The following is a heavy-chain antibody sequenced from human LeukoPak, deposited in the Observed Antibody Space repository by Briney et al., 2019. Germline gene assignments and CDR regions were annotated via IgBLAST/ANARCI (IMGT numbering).Heavy chain of an antibody. V-gene: IGHV4-39*01. Sequence: ETLSLTCTVSGGSISSSSYYWGWICQPPGKGLEWIGSIYYSGSTYYNPSLKSRVTISVDTSKNQFSLKLSSVTAADTAVYYCASPIRSYCSGGSCYSEDYWGQGTLVTVSS. J-gene: IGHJ4*02. CDR1: GGSISSSSYY. CDR3: ASPIRSYCSGGSCYSEDY. CDR2: IYYSGST. D-gene: IGHD2-15*01.